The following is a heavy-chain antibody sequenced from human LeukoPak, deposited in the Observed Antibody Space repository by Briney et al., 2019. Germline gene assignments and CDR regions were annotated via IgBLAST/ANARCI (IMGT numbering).Heavy chain of an antibody. CDR2: IYKTGTT. CDR3: ARDLPGYCSSTSCSLFDY. CDR1: GGSISTTTYY. D-gene: IGHD2-2*01. Sequence: PSETLSLTCIVSGGSISTTTYYWAWVRQPPGKGLEWIGSIYKTGTTNYSPSLKSRVTISVDTSENQFSLQLNSVTPEDTAVYYCARDLPGYCSSTSCSLFDYWGQGTLVTVSS. J-gene: IGHJ4*02. V-gene: IGHV4-39*02.